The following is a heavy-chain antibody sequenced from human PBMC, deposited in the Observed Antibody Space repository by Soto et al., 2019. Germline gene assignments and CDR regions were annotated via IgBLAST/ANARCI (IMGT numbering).Heavy chain of an antibody. V-gene: IGHV4-34*09. CDR3: TRGAYSTHYNWFDP. D-gene: IGHD4-4*01. CDR2: INHVGIT. CDR1: GGSFRGFY. J-gene: IGHJ5*02. Sequence: SETLSLTCAVSGGSFRGFYWTWIRQSPGKGLEWLGDINHVGITNYNPSLQTRVTISVDASNNQFSLELTSVTAADTAVYYCTRGAYSTHYNWFDPWGQGTLVTVSS.